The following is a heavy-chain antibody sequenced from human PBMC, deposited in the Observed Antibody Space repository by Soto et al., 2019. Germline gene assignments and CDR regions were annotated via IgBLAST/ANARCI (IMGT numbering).Heavy chain of an antibody. Sequence: QLQLQESGPGLVRPSGTLSLTCTVSNGSMASSLWWSWVRQSPGKGLEWIGEVAQSGFTSYNPSLKSRLTISPDRSRNQFSLRLTSVTAADTAVYHCARNRYGGYDFDSWGQGTLVTVSS. CDR1: NGSMASSLW. J-gene: IGHJ4*02. CDR2: VAQSGFT. V-gene: IGHV4-4*02. CDR3: ARNRYGGYDFDS. D-gene: IGHD5-12*01.